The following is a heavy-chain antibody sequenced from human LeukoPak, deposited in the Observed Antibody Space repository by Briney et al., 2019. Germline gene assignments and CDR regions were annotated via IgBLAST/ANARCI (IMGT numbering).Heavy chain of an antibody. CDR1: GFTFSSYA. Sequence: GGSLRLSCAASGFTFSSYAINWVRQAPGKGLEWVANIKQDGSEKYYVDSVKGRFTISRDNAKNSLYLQMNSLRAEDTAVYYCARGGPPDYYDSSGYYYYYGMDVWGQGTTVTVSS. CDR3: ARGGPPDYYDSSGYYYYYGMDV. J-gene: IGHJ6*02. CDR2: IKQDGSEK. V-gene: IGHV3-7*03. D-gene: IGHD3-22*01.